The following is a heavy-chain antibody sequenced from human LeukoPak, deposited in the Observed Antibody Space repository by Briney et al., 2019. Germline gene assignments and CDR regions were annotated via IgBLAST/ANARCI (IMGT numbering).Heavy chain of an antibody. CDR3: ARPVAAAAVDP. CDR2: IKQDGSEK. D-gene: IGHD6-13*01. Sequence: GGSLRLSCATSGFTFSNFWMSWVRQAPGKGLEWVANIKQDGSEKYYVDSVKGRFTISRDNAKNSLYLQINSLRAEDTAVYYCARPVAAAAVDPWGQGTLVTVS. CDR1: GFTFSNFW. J-gene: IGHJ5*02. V-gene: IGHV3-7*03.